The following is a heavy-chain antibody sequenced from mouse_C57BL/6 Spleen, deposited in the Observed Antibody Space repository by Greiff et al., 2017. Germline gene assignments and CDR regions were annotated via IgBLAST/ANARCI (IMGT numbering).Heavy chain of an antibody. Sequence: QVQLQQPGAELVMPGASVKLSCKASGYTFTSYWMHWVKQRPGQGLEWIGEIDPSDSYTNYNQKFKGKSTLTVDKSSSTAYMQLSSLTSEDSAVYYCARESSGYVRKYYFDYWGQGTTLTVSS. CDR2: IDPSDSYT. V-gene: IGHV1-69*01. CDR1: GYTFTSYW. J-gene: IGHJ2*01. D-gene: IGHD3-2*02. CDR3: ARESSGYVRKYYFDY.